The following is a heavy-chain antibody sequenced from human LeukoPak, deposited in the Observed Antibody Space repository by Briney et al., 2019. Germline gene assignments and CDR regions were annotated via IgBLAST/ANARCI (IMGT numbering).Heavy chain of an antibody. CDR2: ISSSSSYI. V-gene: IGHV3-21*01. CDR3: ARIQNYGGNSCFDY. J-gene: IGHJ4*02. D-gene: IGHD4-23*01. Sequence: PGGSLRLSCAASGFSLSAYWMTWVRQAPGKGLEWVSSISSSSSYIYYADSVKGRFTISRDNAKNSLYLQMNSLRAEDTAVYYCARIQNYGGNSCFDYWGQGTLVTVSS. CDR1: GFSLSAYW.